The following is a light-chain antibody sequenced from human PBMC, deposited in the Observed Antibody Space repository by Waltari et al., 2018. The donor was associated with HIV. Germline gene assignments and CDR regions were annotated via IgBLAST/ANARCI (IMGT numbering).Light chain of an antibody. CDR2: DTK. Sequence: QSALTQPVSVSGSPGLSITISCLGTIDDIGLLNTVSWYRPQPASPPQLFIFDTKSLPSGIPSRFSGAKSGTTASLTISGLQSGDEGHYYCSSFSSSGSVRFGGGTKVTV. V-gene: IGLV2-14*01. CDR1: IDDIGLLNT. CDR3: SSFSSSGSVR. J-gene: IGLJ3*02.